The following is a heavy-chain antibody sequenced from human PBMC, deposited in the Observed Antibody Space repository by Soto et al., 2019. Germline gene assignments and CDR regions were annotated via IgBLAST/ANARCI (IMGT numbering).Heavy chain of an antibody. CDR2: INPNSGGT. CDR3: ARGLDYYDSSGYFTTYYFDF. V-gene: IGHV1-2*02. D-gene: IGHD3-22*01. CDR1: GFTFTGHY. Sequence: VASVKVSCKASGFTFTGHYIHWVRQAPGQGLEWMGWINPNSGGTNYEQKFQGRVTMTRDTSISTAYMELSRLRSDDTAVYYCARGLDYYDSSGYFTTYYFDFWGQGALVTVSS. J-gene: IGHJ4*02.